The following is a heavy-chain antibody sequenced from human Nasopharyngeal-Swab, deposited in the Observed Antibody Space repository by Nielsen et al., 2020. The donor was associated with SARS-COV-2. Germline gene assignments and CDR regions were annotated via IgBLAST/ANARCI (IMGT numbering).Heavy chain of an antibody. D-gene: IGHD6-19*01. V-gene: IGHV4-34*01. CDR3: ARQGGWYFDY. CDR2: INHSGST. Sequence: RQAPGKGLEWIGEINHSGSTNYNPSLKSRVTISVDTSRNQFSLKLSSVTAADTAVYYCARQGGWYFDYWGQGTLVTVSS. J-gene: IGHJ4*02.